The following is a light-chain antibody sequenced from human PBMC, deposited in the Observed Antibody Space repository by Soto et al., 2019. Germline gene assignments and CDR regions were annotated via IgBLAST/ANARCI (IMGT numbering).Light chain of an antibody. CDR1: QSISDT. CDR3: QQYNNWSWT. V-gene: IGKV3-15*01. CDR2: GAS. J-gene: IGKJ1*01. Sequence: EIVMTQSPATLSVSPWGRATLSCRASQSISDTLAWYQQKPGQAPRLLIHGASTRATGFPARFSGSGSGTDFTLTISSLQSEDFAVYYCQQYNNWSWTFGQGTKVDIK.